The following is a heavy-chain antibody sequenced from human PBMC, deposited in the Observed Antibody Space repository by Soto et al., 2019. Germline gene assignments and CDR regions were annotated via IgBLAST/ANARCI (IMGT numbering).Heavy chain of an antibody. CDR1: GGSISSGGYY. J-gene: IGHJ3*02. Sequence: SETLSLTCTVSGGSISSGGYYWSWIRQHPGKGLEWIGYIYYSGSTYYNPSLKSRVTVSVDTSKNQFSLKLSSVTAADTAVYYCARDGPTLDAFDIWGQGNMVTVSS. V-gene: IGHV4-31*02. CDR3: ARDGPTLDAFDI. CDR2: IYYSGST.